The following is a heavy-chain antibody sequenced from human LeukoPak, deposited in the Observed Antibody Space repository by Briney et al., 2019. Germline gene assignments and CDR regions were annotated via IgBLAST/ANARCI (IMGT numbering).Heavy chain of an antibody. CDR3: ARQEVAGAWFDP. J-gene: IGHJ5*02. Sequence: SDTLSLTCAVSGHSISSGYYWAWILQPPGKGLERILSIYQSGSTYYNPSLKSRVTISVDTSKSQFSLKLSSVTAADTAVYYCARQEVAGAWFDPWGQGALVTVSS. V-gene: IGHV4-38-2*01. D-gene: IGHD1-26*01. CDR2: IYQSGST. CDR1: GHSISSGYY.